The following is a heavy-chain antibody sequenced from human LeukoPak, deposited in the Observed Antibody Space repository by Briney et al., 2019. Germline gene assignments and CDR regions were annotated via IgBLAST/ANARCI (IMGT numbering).Heavy chain of an antibody. CDR2: TSGSGTTI. J-gene: IGHJ4*02. D-gene: IGHD1-1*01. Sequence: PGGSLRLSCAASGFTFSTYGMNWVRQAPGKGLEWVSYTSGSGTTIYYADSVKGRFTISRDNAKNSLYLQMNSLRAEDTAVYYCGAKGGRRKALAEDYWGQGTLVTVSS. V-gene: IGHV3-48*03. CDR1: GFTFSTYG. CDR3: GAKGGRRKALAEDY.